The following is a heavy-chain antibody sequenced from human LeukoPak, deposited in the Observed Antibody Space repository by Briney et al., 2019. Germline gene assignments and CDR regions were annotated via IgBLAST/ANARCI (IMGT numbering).Heavy chain of an antibody. Sequence: ASVKVSCKASGYTFTGYYMHWVRQAPGQGLEWMGWINPNSGGTNYAQKFQGRVTMTRDTSISTAYMELSSLRSEDTAVYYCARDKSGITIFGVDYYYYMDVWGKGTTVTVSS. V-gene: IGHV1-2*02. D-gene: IGHD3-3*01. CDR3: ARDKSGITIFGVDYYYYMDV. CDR1: GYTFTGYY. J-gene: IGHJ6*03. CDR2: INPNSGGT.